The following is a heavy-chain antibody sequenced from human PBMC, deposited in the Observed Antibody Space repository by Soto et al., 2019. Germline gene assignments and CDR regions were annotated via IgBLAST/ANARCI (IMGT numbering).Heavy chain of an antibody. CDR1: GGTFSSYA. J-gene: IGHJ6*02. CDR3: ASRWNTRYSSGWYVGHYYYGMDV. CDR2: IIPIFGTA. D-gene: IGHD6-19*01. V-gene: IGHV1-69*13. Sequence: ASVKVSCKASGGTFSSYAISWVRQAPGQGLEWMGGIIPIFGTANYAQKFQGRVTITADESTSTAYMELSSLRSEDTAVYYCASRWNTRYSSGWYVGHYYYGMDVWGQGTTVTVS.